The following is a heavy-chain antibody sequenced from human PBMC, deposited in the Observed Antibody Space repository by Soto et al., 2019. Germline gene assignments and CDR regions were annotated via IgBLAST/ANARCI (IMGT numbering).Heavy chain of an antibody. V-gene: IGHV3-9*01. D-gene: IGHD3-10*01. Sequence: EVQLVESGGGLVQPGRSLRLSCAASGFTFDDYGMHWVRQAPGKGLEWVSGISWNSNSIDYAHSVKGRFIVSRDNAKSSLYLQMNSLRTEDTALYYCAKVSGYDWFGAFDLWGQGTMVTVSS. CDR3: AKVSGYDWFGAFDL. CDR1: GFTFDDYG. CDR2: ISWNSNSI. J-gene: IGHJ3*01.